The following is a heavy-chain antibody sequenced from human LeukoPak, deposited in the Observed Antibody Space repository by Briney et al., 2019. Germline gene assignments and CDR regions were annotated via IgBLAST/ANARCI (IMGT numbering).Heavy chain of an antibody. CDR2: IYPGDSDI. CDR1: GYIFTNYW. J-gene: IGHJ6*03. D-gene: IGHD2-8*02. Sequence: HGESLKISCKGSGYIFTNYWIGWVRQMPGKGLEWMGIIYPGDSDIGYSPSFQGQVTISADKSISTAYLQWSSLKASDTAMYYCARHMSGTGLNYYFSYYMDVWGKGTTVTASS. V-gene: IGHV5-51*01. CDR3: ARHMSGTGLNYYFSYYMDV.